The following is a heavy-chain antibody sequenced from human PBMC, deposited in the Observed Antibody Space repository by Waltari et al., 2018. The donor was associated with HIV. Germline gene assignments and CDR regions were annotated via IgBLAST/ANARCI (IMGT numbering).Heavy chain of an antibody. CDR1: GFSLSTSGVG. D-gene: IGHD1-26*01. CDR2: IYWNDDK. CDR3: AHYDRHTTPYAEYFQH. V-gene: IGHV2-5*01. J-gene: IGHJ1*01. Sequence: QITLKESGPTLVKPTQTLTLTCTFSGFSLSTSGVGVGWIRQPPGKSLEWLALIYWNDDKRYSPSLKSMLTITKDTSKNHVVLTMTNMDPVDTATYYCAHYDRHTTPYAEYFQHWGQGTLVTVSS.